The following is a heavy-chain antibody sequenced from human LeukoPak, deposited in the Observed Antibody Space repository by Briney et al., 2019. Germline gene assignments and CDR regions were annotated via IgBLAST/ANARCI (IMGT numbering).Heavy chain of an antibody. J-gene: IGHJ4*02. V-gene: IGHV1-69*13. CDR1: GGTFSSYA. Sequence: SVKVSCKASGGTFSSYAISWVRQAPGQGLEWMGGIIPIFGTANYAQKFQGRVTITADESTSTAYMELSSLRSGDTAVYYCARDGYSSSSFTPFDYWGQGTLVTVSS. CDR3: ARDGYSSSSFTPFDY. D-gene: IGHD6-6*01. CDR2: IIPIFGTA.